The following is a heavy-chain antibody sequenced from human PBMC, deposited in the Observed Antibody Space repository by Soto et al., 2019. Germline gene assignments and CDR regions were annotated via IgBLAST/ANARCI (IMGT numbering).Heavy chain of an antibody. Sequence: QVQLQESGPGLVKPSGTLSLTCAVSGGSFTSNNWWTWVRQPPGQGLEWIGEIYRNGCTNYNPSRKSRVTISLDKSENQFSLKVTSLTAADTAVYSCASRDPGTSVDYWGQGTLVTVSS. CDR2: IYRNGCT. CDR1: GGSFTSNNW. D-gene: IGHD1-7*01. J-gene: IGHJ4*02. V-gene: IGHV4-4*02. CDR3: ASRDPGTSVDY.